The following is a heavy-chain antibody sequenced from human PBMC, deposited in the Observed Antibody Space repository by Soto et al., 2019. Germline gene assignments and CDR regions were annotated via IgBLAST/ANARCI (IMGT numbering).Heavy chain of an antibody. CDR1: GFTFSSYA. V-gene: IGHV3-23*01. D-gene: IGHD2-15*01. CDR2: ISGSGGST. CDR3: AKKGCSGSCYLYYFDY. Sequence: EVQLLESGGGLVQPWGSLRLSCAASGFTFSSYAMSWVRQAPGKGLEWVSAISGSGGSTYYAGSVRGRFTISIDNSKNKLYLQVNSLRAEDTAVYYCAKKGCSGSCYLYYFDYWGQGTLVTVSS. J-gene: IGHJ4*02.